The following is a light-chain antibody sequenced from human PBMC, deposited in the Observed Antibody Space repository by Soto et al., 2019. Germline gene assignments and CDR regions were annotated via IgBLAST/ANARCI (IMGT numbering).Light chain of an antibody. CDR3: MQALQTPA. V-gene: IGKV2-28*01. CDR1: QSLLHSDGFIY. CDR2: LGS. Sequence: DIVLTQSPLALPVTPGEPASLSCSSSQSLLHSDGFIYLDWYLQKPGQSPQLLIYLGSYRASGVPDRFSGSGSGTDFTLTISRVEAEDVGVYFCMQALQTPAFGQGTRLEI. J-gene: IGKJ5*01.